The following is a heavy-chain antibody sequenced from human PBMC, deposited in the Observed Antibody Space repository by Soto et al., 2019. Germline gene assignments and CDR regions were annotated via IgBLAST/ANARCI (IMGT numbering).Heavy chain of an antibody. CDR1: GYTFTSYG. Sequence: ASVKVSCKASGYTFTSYGISWVRQAPGQGLEWMGWISAYNGKTNYAQKLQGRVTMTTDTSTSTAYMELSSLRSEDTAVYYCARRYYDFWSGYPRYNWFDPWGQGTPVTVSS. J-gene: IGHJ5*02. D-gene: IGHD3-3*01. CDR2: ISAYNGKT. CDR3: ARRYYDFWSGYPRYNWFDP. V-gene: IGHV1-18*01.